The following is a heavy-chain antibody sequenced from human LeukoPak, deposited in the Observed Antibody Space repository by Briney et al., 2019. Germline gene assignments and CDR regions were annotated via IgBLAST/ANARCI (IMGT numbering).Heavy chain of an antibody. D-gene: IGHD4-17*01. CDR2: ISGSGGST. J-gene: IGHJ4*02. Sequence: SGGSLRLSCAASGFTFSSYAMSWVRQAPGKGLEWVSAISGSGGSTYYADSVKGRFTIYRDNSKNTLYLQMNSLRAEDTAVYFCAKGGNGDYIDYWGQGTLVTVSS. CDR3: AKGGNGDYIDY. CDR1: GFTFSSYA. V-gene: IGHV3-23*01.